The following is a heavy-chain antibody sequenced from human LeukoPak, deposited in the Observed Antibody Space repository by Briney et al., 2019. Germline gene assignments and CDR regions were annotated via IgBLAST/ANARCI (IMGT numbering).Heavy chain of an antibody. CDR3: AREGRCGGDCYYDY. D-gene: IGHD2-21*02. J-gene: IGHJ4*02. CDR1: GFTCCNYD. V-gene: IGHV3-33*01. CDR2: IKYDGSNN. Sequence: GVTLSLSCAASGFTCCNYDMQRVPQAPGKELEWVADIKYDGSNNYYADYVKGRFTISRDNSKNTLYLQMNSLRAEDTAVYYCAREGRCGGDCYYDYWGQGTLVTVSS.